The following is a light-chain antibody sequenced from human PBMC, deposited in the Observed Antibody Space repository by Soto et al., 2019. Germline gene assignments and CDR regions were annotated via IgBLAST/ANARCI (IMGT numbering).Light chain of an antibody. V-gene: IGLV4-69*01. Sequence: QSVLTQPPSASASLGASVKLTCTLSSGHNSYAIAWHQQQPEKGPRYLIKLNSAGSHSKGDGIPDRFSGSSSGAERYLNISSLQSEDEADYYCQTWSTDIRVFGGGTKLTVL. CDR3: QTWSTDIRV. CDR1: SGHNSYA. J-gene: IGLJ3*02. CDR2: LNSAGSH.